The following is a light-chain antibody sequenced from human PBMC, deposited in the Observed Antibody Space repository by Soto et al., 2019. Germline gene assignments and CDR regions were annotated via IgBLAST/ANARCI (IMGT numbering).Light chain of an antibody. J-gene: IGLJ2*01. V-gene: IGLV2-14*01. CDR3: SSYTSSSTPV. CDR2: EVS. Sequence: QSALTQPASVSGSPGQSITISCTGTSSDVGGYNYVSWYQQHPGKAPKLMISEVSNRPSGVSNRFSGSKSGNTASLTISGLQAEDEADYYCSSYTSSSTPVFGGGPKLTVL. CDR1: SSDVGGYNY.